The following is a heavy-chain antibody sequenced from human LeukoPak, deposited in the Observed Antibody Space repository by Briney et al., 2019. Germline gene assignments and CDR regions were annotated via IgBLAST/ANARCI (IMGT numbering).Heavy chain of an antibody. CDR3: ARLRRYCSGGSCYHYYFDY. CDR1: GYTFTSYD. CDR2: MSPNSGNT. Sequence: ASVKVSCKASGYTFTSYDINWVRQATGQGLEWMGWMSPNSGNTGYAQKFQGRVTMTRNTSISTAYMELSSLRSEDTAVYYCARLRRYCSGGSCYHYYFDYWGQGTLVTVSS. D-gene: IGHD2-15*01. J-gene: IGHJ4*02. V-gene: IGHV1-8*01.